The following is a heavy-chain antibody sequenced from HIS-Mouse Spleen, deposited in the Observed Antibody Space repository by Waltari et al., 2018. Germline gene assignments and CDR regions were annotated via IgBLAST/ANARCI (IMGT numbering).Heavy chain of an antibody. J-gene: IGHJ2*01. CDR1: GGSISSSSYY. CDR2: IYYSVST. D-gene: IGHD6-13*01. Sequence: QLQLQESGPGLVKPSETLSLTCTVSGGSISSSSYYWGWIRQPPGKGLEWIGSIYYSVSTYYNPSRKSRVTISVDTSKNQFSLKLSSVTAADTAVYYCAREIPYSSSWYDWYFDLWGRGTLVTVSS. CDR3: AREIPYSSSWYDWYFDL. V-gene: IGHV4-39*07.